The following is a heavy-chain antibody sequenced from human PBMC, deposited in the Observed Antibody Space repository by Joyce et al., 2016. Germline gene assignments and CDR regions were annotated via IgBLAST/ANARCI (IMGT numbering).Heavy chain of an antibody. D-gene: IGHD1-26*01. CDR1: GGSFSGYY. CDR3: ARGNWELIRGYYYYGMDV. J-gene: IGHJ6*02. CDR2: IKHSGST. Sequence: QVQLQQWGAGLLKPSETLSLTCAVYGGSFSGYYWSWIRQPPGKGLEWIGEIKHSGSTNCNPSLKSRVTISVYTSKNQFSLKLSSVTAADTAVYYCARGNWELIRGYYYYGMDVWGQGTTVTVSS. V-gene: IGHV4-34*01.